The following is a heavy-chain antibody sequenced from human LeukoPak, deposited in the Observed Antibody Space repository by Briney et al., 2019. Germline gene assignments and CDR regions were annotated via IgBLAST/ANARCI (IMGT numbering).Heavy chain of an antibody. CDR3: AKDNRRHYTSGPNPDSLH. V-gene: IGHV3-48*04. D-gene: IGHD6-19*01. CDR1: GFTFSIYS. J-gene: IGHJ4*02. Sequence: GGSLRLSCAASGFTFSIYSMNWVRQAPGKGLEWVSYIGGTHSNIYYADSVKGRFTISRDNAKNSLYLQMNSLRVEDTAFYYCAKDNRRHYTSGPNPDSLHWGQGALVTVSS. CDR2: IGGTHSNI.